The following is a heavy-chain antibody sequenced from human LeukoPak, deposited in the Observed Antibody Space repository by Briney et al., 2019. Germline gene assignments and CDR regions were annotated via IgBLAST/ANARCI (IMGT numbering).Heavy chain of an antibody. CDR1: GGSISSSSYY. Sequence: SETLSLTCTVSGGSISSSSYYWGWIRQPPGKGLEWIGSIYYSGSTYYNPSLKSRVTISVDTSKNQFSLKLSSVTAADTAVYYCARVYTYYDFSYFDYWGQGTLVTVSS. V-gene: IGHV4-39*01. D-gene: IGHD3-3*01. CDR3: ARVYTYYDFSYFDY. J-gene: IGHJ4*02. CDR2: IYYSGST.